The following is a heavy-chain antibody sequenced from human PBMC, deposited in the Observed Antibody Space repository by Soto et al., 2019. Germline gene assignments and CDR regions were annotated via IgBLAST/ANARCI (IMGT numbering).Heavy chain of an antibody. V-gene: IGHV1-8*01. Sequence: QVQLVQSGAEVKKPGASVKVSCKASGYTFTSYDINWVRQATGQGLEWMGWMNPNSGDTGYAQKFQGRVTMTRNTSISTAYMGLSSLRSEDTAVYYCARGGAGSPRIAAAGRRWFDPWGQGTLVTVSS. D-gene: IGHD6-13*01. CDR1: GYTFTSYD. CDR2: MNPNSGDT. CDR3: ARGGAGSPRIAAAGRRWFDP. J-gene: IGHJ5*02.